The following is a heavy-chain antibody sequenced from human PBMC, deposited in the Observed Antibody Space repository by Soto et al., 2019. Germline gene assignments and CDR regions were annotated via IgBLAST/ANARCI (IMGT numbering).Heavy chain of an antibody. Sequence: SETLSLTCTVSGGSISSYSWSWIRQPPGKGLEWIGYIYHSGTTYYNPSLKSRVTISVDRSKNQFSLKLSSVTAADTAVYFCAKGLLWFGESHYFDYWGQGTLVTVSS. V-gene: IGHV4-30-2*01. CDR2: IYHSGTT. J-gene: IGHJ4*02. D-gene: IGHD3-10*01. CDR3: AKGLLWFGESHYFDY. CDR1: GGSISSYS.